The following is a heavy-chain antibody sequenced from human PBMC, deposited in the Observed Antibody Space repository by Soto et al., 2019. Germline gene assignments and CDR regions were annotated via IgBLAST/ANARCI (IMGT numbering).Heavy chain of an antibody. V-gene: IGHV1-3*01. D-gene: IGHD2-8*01. Sequence: QVQLVQSGAEVKKPGASVKVSCKASGYTFTSYAMHWVRQAPGQRLEWMGWINAGNGNTKYSQKFQGRVTITRDTSASTAYMELSSLRSEDTAVYYCARGRGYCTNGVCKPGGYWGQGTLVTVSS. CDR1: GYTFTSYA. CDR2: INAGNGNT. J-gene: IGHJ4*02. CDR3: ARGRGYCTNGVCKPGGY.